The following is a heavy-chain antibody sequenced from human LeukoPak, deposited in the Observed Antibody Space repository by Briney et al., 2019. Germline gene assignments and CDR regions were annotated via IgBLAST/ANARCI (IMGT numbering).Heavy chain of an antibody. CDR1: GGSIRSYY. CDR3: ARHGRQWELLHFDY. J-gene: IGHJ4*02. Sequence: SETLSLTCTVSGGSIRSYYWSWIRQPPGKGLEWIGYIYTSGSTNYNPSLKSRVTISVDTSKNQFSLKLSSVTAADTAVYYCARHGRQWELLHFDYRGQGAIVTVSS. V-gene: IGHV4-4*09. D-gene: IGHD1-26*01. CDR2: IYTSGST.